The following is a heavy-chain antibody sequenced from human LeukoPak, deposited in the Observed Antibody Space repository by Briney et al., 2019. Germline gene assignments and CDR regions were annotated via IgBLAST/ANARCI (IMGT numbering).Heavy chain of an antibody. J-gene: IGHJ4*02. CDR3: ARRNTVTRALDY. Sequence: PSETLSLTCTVSGGSISSSSYYWGWIRQPPGKGLVRIGSIYYSGSSYHNPSLKSRVTISVDTSKNQFSLKLSSVTAADTAVYYCARRNTVTRALDYWGQGTLVTVSS. CDR1: GGSISSSSYY. CDR2: IYYSGSS. D-gene: IGHD4-11*01. V-gene: IGHV4-39*07.